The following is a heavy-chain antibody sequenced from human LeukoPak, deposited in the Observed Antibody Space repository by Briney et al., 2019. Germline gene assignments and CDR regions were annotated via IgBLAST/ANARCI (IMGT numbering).Heavy chain of an antibody. CDR2: ISSGSRTI. Sequence: GGSLRLSCAASGFTFSSYSMNWVRQAPGRGLEWLSYISSGSRTIFYADSVKGRLTISRDNAKNSLYLLMYSLRADDTAVYYCARESITGDRDFDYWGQGTLITVSS. CDR3: ARESITGDRDFDY. V-gene: IGHV3-48*01. CDR1: GFTFSSYS. D-gene: IGHD7-27*01. J-gene: IGHJ4*02.